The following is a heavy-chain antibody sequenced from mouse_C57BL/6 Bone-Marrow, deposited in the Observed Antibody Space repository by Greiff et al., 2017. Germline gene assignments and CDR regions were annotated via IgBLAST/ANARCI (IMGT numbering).Heavy chain of an antibody. Sequence: EVQLQQSGAELVRPGASVKLSCTASGFNIKDYYMHWVKQRPEQGLEWIGRIDPEDGDTEYAPKFQGKATMTADTSSNTAYLQLSSLTSEDTAVYYCTTGYYGSNYFDYWGQGTTLTVSS. D-gene: IGHD1-1*01. V-gene: IGHV14-1*01. CDR2: IDPEDGDT. J-gene: IGHJ2*01. CDR1: GFNIKDYY. CDR3: TTGYYGSNYFDY.